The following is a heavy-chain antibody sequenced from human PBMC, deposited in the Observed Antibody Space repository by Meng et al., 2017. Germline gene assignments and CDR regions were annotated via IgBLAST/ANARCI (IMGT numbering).Heavy chain of an antibody. V-gene: IGHV7-4-1*02. CDR2: INTNTGNP. D-gene: IGHD1-26*01. Sequence: QLHVVQSGSELKKHGASVNVSCKASGYTFTSYDMNWVRQDPGQGLEWMGWINTNTGNPTYAQGFTGRFVFSLDTSVSTAYLQISSLKAEDTAVYYCAREGRVDFDYWGQGTLVTVSS. CDR3: AREGRVDFDY. J-gene: IGHJ4*02. CDR1: GYTFTSYD.